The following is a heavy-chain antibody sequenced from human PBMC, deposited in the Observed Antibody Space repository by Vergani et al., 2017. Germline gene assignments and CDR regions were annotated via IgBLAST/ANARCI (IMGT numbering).Heavy chain of an antibody. CDR2: TWYDGNNK. D-gene: IGHD5-12*01. V-gene: IGHV3-33*01. Sequence: QVQLVESGGGVVQPGRSLRLSCAASGFTFNQYGMHWVRQAPGKGLEWVAVTWYDGNNKQYADSVKGRFTISRDNSKNTLYLQMNSLRAEDTAVYYCARDRVDIVATTTYYYYYYGMDVWGQGTTVTVSS. CDR3: ARDRVDIVATTTYYYYYYGMDV. CDR1: GFTFNQYG. J-gene: IGHJ6*02.